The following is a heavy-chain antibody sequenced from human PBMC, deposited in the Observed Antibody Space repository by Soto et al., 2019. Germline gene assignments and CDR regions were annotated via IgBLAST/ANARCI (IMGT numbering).Heavy chain of an antibody. Sequence: SETLSLTCTVSGGSITSYYWSWIRQPPGKGLEWIGYIYYSGSTNYNPSLKSRVTISVDTSKNQFSLKLDSVTAADTAVYYCARLGGYYQAFDSWGQGTLVTVSS. J-gene: IGHJ4*02. D-gene: IGHD3-22*01. CDR1: GGSITSYY. V-gene: IGHV4-59*08. CDR3: ARLGGYYQAFDS. CDR2: IYYSGST.